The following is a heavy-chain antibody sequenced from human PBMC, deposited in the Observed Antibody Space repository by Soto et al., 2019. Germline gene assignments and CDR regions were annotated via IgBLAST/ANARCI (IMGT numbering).Heavy chain of an antibody. Sequence: SETLSLTCAVYGGSFSGYYWSWIRQPPGKGLEWIGEINHSGSTNYNPSLKSRVTISVDTSKNQFSLKLSSVTAADTAVYYCASGGTGYYNPGRMDVWGKGTTVTVS. CDR1: GGSFSGYY. V-gene: IGHV4-34*01. D-gene: IGHD3-9*01. CDR3: ASGGTGYYNPGRMDV. CDR2: INHSGST. J-gene: IGHJ6*03.